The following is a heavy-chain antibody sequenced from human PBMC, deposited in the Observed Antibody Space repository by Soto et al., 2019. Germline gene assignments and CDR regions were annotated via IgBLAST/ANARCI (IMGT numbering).Heavy chain of an antibody. V-gene: IGHV1-18*01. CDR2: VNAYNGNT. CDR3: AREAVSGRTGFDY. Sequence: ASVKVSCKASGYTFTSYGISWVRQAPGQGLEWMGWVNAYNGNTNYAQKFQGRVTMTTDTSTSTAYMELRSLRSDDTAVYYCAREAVSGRTGFDYWGQGTLVTVAS. CDR1: GYTFTSYG. D-gene: IGHD6-19*01. J-gene: IGHJ4*02.